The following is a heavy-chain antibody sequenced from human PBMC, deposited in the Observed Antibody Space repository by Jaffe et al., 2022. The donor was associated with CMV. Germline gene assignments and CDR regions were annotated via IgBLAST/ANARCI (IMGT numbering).Heavy chain of an antibody. CDR3: AREVAAAGPILDY. V-gene: IGHV4-59*12. D-gene: IGHD6-13*01. J-gene: IGHJ4*02. CDR2: IYYSGST. Sequence: QVQLQESGPGLVKPSETLSLTCTVSGGSISSYYWSWIRQPPGKGLEWIGYIYYSGSTNYNPSLKSRVTISVDTSKNQFSLKLSSVTAADTAVYYCAREVAAAGPILDYWGQGTLVTVSS. CDR1: GGSISSYY.